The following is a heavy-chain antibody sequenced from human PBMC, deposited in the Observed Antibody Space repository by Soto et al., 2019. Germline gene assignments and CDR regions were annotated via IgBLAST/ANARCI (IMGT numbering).Heavy chain of an antibody. J-gene: IGHJ4*02. CDR2: IYSGGST. D-gene: IGHD4-17*01. CDR1: GFTVSSNY. CDR3: ARAPDYGDYPFDY. Sequence: PGGSLRLSCAASGFTVSSNYMSWVRQAPGKGLEWVSVIYSGGSTYYADSVKGRFTISRDNSKNTLYLQMNSLRAEDTAVYYCARAPDYGDYPFDYWGQGTLVTVSS. V-gene: IGHV3-66*01.